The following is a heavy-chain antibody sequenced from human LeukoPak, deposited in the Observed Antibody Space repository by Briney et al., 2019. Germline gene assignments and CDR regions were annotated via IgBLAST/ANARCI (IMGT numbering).Heavy chain of an antibody. J-gene: IGHJ4*02. D-gene: IGHD3-22*01. CDR1: GFTFDDFA. V-gene: IGHV3-9*01. CDR3: AKVEVGEYYYDSSGYWGGPEYYFDY. Sequence: GRSLRLSCAASGFTFDDFAMHWVRQAPGKGPEWVSSISWDSGNKRYADSVRGRFTISRDNAKNSLYLQMNSLRAEDTALYYCAKVEVGEYYYDSSGYWGGPEYYFDYWGQGTLVTVSS. CDR2: ISWDSGNK.